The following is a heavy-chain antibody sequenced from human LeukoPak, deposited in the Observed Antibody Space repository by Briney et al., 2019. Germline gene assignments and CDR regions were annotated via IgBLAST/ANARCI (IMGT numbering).Heavy chain of an antibody. J-gene: IGHJ6*02. CDR2: IIPILGIA. Sequence: GASVKVSCKASGGTFSSYAISWVRQAPGXGXEWMGRIIPILGIANYAQKFQGRVTITADKSTSTAYMELSSLRSEDTAVYYCARDLLAVAGLDYYYYGMDVWGQGTTVTVSS. CDR1: GGTFSSYA. D-gene: IGHD6-19*01. V-gene: IGHV1-69*04. CDR3: ARDLLAVAGLDYYYYGMDV.